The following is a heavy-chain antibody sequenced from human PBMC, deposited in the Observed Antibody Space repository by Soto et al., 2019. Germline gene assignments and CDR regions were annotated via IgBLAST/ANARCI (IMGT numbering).Heavy chain of an antibody. D-gene: IGHD5-12*01. Sequence: QVQLVQSGAEVKKPGASVKVSCKASGYTFTTYGISWVRQAPGQGLEWMGWISVYNGNTKYAQKFQGRVTMTTDTSTSTAYMELRSLRSDDTAVYYCARDLATESPGYWYFDLWGRGTLVTVSS. CDR1: GYTFTTYG. J-gene: IGHJ2*01. V-gene: IGHV1-18*01. CDR2: ISVYNGNT. CDR3: ARDLATESPGYWYFDL.